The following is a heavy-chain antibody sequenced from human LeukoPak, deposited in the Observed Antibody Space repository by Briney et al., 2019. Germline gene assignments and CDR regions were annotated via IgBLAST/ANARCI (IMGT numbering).Heavy chain of an antibody. Sequence: SETLSLTCAVYGGSFSGYYWSWIRQPPGKGLEWIGEINHSGSANYNPSLKSLVTISLDTSKNQFSLKLSSVTAADTAVYYCARGQGTVTTHWGQGTLVTVSS. J-gene: IGHJ4*02. V-gene: IGHV4-34*01. CDR1: GGSFSGYY. CDR2: INHSGSA. CDR3: ARGQGTVTTH. D-gene: IGHD4-17*01.